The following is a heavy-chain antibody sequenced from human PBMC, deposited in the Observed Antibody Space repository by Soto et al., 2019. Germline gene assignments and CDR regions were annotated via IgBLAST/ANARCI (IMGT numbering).Heavy chain of an antibody. CDR1: GFTFSSYW. D-gene: IGHD3-3*01. CDR3: AKGLYDFWSGPRPGGFDP. CDR2: IKQDGSEK. V-gene: IGHV3-7*01. Sequence: SLRLSCAASGFTFSSYWMSWGRQAPGKGLEWVANIKQDGSEKYYADSMKGRFTISRDNSKNTLYLQMNSLRVEDTAVYYCAKGLYDFWSGPRPGGFDPWGQGTLVTVSS. J-gene: IGHJ5*02.